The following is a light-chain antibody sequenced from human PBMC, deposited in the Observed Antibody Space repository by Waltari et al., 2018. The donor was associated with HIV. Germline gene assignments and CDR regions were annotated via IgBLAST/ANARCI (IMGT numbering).Light chain of an antibody. Sequence: QSALTQPASVSGSPGQSITISCTGTSSDVGGYNYVSWDQQHPGKAPKLIIYEVSNRPSGVSNRFSGSKSGNTASLTISGLQAEDEADYYCSSYTSSSTRVFGGGTNLTVL. CDR2: EVS. CDR1: SSDVGGYNY. CDR3: SSYTSSSTRV. J-gene: IGLJ3*02. V-gene: IGLV2-14*01.